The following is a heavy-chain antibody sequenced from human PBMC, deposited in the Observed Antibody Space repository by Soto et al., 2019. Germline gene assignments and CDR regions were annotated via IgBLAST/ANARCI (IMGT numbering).Heavy chain of an antibody. V-gene: IGHV3-30*18. Sequence: QVQLVESGGGVVQPGRSLRLSCAASGFTFSSYGMHWVRQAPGKGLEWVAVISYDGSNKYYADSVKGRFTISRDNSKNTLYLQMNSLRAEDTAVYYCAKVTYSRSWSDFDLWGRGTLVTVSS. CDR1: GFTFSSYG. D-gene: IGHD6-13*01. CDR2: ISYDGSNK. J-gene: IGHJ2*01. CDR3: AKVTYSRSWSDFDL.